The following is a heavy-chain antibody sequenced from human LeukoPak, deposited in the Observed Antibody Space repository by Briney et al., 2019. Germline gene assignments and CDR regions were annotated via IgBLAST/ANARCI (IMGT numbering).Heavy chain of an antibody. CDR3: ARDLVNCSSTSCYYYYYYYMDV. J-gene: IGHJ6*03. CDR1: GYTFPGYY. CDR2: INPNSGGT. D-gene: IGHD2-2*01. Sequence: GASVKVSCKASGYTFPGYYMHWVRQAPGQGLGWMGWINPNSGGTNYAKKFQGRVTMTRDTSISTAYMELSRLRSDDTAVYYCARDLVNCSSTSCYYYYYYYMDVWGKGTTVTVSS. V-gene: IGHV1-2*02.